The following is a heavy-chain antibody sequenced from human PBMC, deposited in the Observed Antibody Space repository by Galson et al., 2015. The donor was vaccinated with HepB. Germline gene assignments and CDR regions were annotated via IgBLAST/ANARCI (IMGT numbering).Heavy chain of an antibody. V-gene: IGHV3-48*04. Sequence: SLRLSCAASDSTFSSYTMNWVRQTPGKGLQWVSYISTNGATIHYADSVKGRFTTARDNAKNTMWLQMDSLRAEDTAVYYCATTKFGSGAYWTFDIWGQGTLVTVSS. D-gene: IGHD4/OR15-4a*01. CDR3: ATTKFGSGAYWTFDI. CDR1: DSTFSSYT. J-gene: IGHJ3*02. CDR2: ISTNGATI.